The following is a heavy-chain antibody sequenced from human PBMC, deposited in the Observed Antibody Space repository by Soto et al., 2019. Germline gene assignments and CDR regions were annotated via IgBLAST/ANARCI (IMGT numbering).Heavy chain of an antibody. CDR2: IIPIFGTA. CDR1: GGTFSSYS. Sequence: QVQLVQSGAEVKKPGYSVKVSCKASGGTFSSYSINWVRQAPGQGLEWMGEIIPIFGTANYAQKFQGRVTITADESTSTAYMELSSLISEDTAVYYCARDGGRHSGGIDYWGQGTLVTVSS. J-gene: IGHJ4*02. CDR3: ARDGGRHSGGIDY. V-gene: IGHV1-69*01. D-gene: IGHD1-26*01.